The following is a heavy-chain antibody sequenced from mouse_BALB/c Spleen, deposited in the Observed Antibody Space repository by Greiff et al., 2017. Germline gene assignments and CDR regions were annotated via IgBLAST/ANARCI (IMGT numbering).Heavy chain of an antibody. Sequence: EVKLVESGGGLVQPGGSRKLSCAASGFTFSSFGMHWVRQAPEKGLEWVAYISSGSSTIYYADTVKGRFTISRDNPKNTLFLQMTSLRSEDTAMYYCASRNYGDAMDYWGQGTSVTVAS. CDR2: ISSGSSTI. CDR3: ASRNYGDAMDY. J-gene: IGHJ4*01. CDR1: GFTFSSFG. V-gene: IGHV5-17*02. D-gene: IGHD2-1*01.